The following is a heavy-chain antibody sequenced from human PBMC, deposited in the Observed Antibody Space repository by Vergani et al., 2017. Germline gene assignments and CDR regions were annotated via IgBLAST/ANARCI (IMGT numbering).Heavy chain of an antibody. J-gene: IGHJ5*02. CDR2: INHSGST. CDR3: ARVLQARAVMVVAARGWFDP. Sequence: QVQLQQWGAGLLKPSETLSLTCAVYGGSFSGYYWSWIRQPPGKGLEWIGEINHSGSTNYNPSLKSRVTISVDTSKNQFSLKLSSVTAADTAVYYCARVLQARAVMVVAARGWFDPWGQGTLVTVSS. CDR1: GGSFSGYY. V-gene: IGHV4-34*01. D-gene: IGHD2-15*01.